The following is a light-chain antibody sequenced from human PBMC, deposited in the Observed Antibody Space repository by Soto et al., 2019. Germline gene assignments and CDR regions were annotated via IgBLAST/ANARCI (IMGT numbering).Light chain of an antibody. CDR3: LQYNVYPLT. CDR1: QNINRW. Sequence: DIQMTPSPSTLSASVGDRVTITCRASQNINRWLAWYQQRPGKAPNRLIHKASTVEAGIPSRFSGSASGTEFTLTISSLQPDDFAAYFCLQYNVYPLTFGGGTKVEIK. V-gene: IGKV1-5*03. J-gene: IGKJ4*01. CDR2: KAS.